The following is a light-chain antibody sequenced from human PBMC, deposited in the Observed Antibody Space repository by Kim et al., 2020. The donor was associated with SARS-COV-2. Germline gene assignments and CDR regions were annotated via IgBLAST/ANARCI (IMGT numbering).Light chain of an antibody. CDR3: QRLGTSPMYA. CDR1: QSVSSSF. CDR2: GAS. Sequence: EIVLTQSPGTLSLSPGERATLSCRASQSVSSSFLAWYQKKPGQAPRLLIYGASSRATDTPDRFSGSGSGTDFTLTISRLEPEDFAVYYCQRLGTSPMYAFGQGTKLEI. J-gene: IGKJ2*01. V-gene: IGKV3-20*01.